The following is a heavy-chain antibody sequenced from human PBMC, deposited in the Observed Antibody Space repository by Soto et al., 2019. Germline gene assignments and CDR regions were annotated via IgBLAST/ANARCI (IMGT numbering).Heavy chain of an antibody. Sequence: EVQLVESGGGLVQPGGSLRLSCAASGFTFSSYWMHWVRQAPGKGLVWVSRINSDGSATSYADSVKGRFTISRDNAKNPLYLQMNNLRAEDTAVYYCARVGYYYYYGMDVWGQGTTVTVSS. CDR3: ARVGYYYYYGMDV. J-gene: IGHJ6*02. V-gene: IGHV3-74*01. CDR2: INSDGSAT. CDR1: GFTFSSYW.